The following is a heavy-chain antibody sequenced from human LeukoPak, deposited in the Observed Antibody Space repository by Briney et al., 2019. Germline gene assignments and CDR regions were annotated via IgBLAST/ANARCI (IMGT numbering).Heavy chain of an antibody. CDR2: NLYSVTS. CDR1: GDSVSSTRYY. Sequence: SETLSLTCSISGDSVSSTRYYWGWIRQSPGKGLEWIASNLYSVTSYYNPSFMSRATISVDTSNNQLSLRLTSVTAADTAVYYCARLRDARWLLEYWGQGTLVTVSS. CDR3: ARLRDARWLLEY. D-gene: IGHD4-23*01. J-gene: IGHJ4*02. V-gene: IGHV4-39*01.